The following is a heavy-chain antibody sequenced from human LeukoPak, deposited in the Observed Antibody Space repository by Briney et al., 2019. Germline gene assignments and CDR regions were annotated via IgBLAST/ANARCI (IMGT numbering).Heavy chain of an antibody. D-gene: IGHD2-15*01. CDR2: MDAGNGNT. CDR3: ARGRGTSGSNRDFYYYYYMDV. Sequence: ASVKVSCKASGYIFTDYAIHWLRQAPGQRPEWMGWMDAGNGNTKYSQKFQGRITLIRDTSAATAYMELSSLRHDDLAVYYCARGRGTSGSNRDFYYYYYMDVWGKGTTVTVSS. V-gene: IGHV1-3*01. CDR1: GYIFTDYA. J-gene: IGHJ6*03.